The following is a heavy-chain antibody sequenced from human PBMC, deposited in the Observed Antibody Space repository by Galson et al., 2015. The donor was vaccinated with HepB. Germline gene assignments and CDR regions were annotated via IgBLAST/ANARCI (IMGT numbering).Heavy chain of an antibody. CDR1: GGSISSGSYY. Sequence: TLSLTCTVSGGSISSGSYYWSWIRQPAGKGLEWIGRIYTSGSTNYNPSLKSRVTISVDTSKNQFSLKLSSVTAADTAVYYCAKGPYQLLSYFDYWGQGTLVTVSS. J-gene: IGHJ4*02. V-gene: IGHV4-61*02. CDR2: IYTSGST. D-gene: IGHD2-2*01. CDR3: AKGPYQLLSYFDY.